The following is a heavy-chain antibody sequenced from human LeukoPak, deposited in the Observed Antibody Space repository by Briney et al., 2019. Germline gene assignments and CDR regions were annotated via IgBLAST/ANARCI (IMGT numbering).Heavy chain of an antibody. CDR3: ATGTSYYYGSGSYFLFDY. CDR2: IIPIFGTA. V-gene: IGHV1-69*01. CDR1: GGTFSSYA. J-gene: IGHJ4*02. Sequence: SVKVSCKASGGTFSSYAISWVRQAPGQGLEWMGGIIPIFGTANYAQKFQGRVTITADESTSTAYMEVSSLRSEDTAVYYCATGTSYYYGSGSYFLFDYWGQGTLVTVSS. D-gene: IGHD3-10*01.